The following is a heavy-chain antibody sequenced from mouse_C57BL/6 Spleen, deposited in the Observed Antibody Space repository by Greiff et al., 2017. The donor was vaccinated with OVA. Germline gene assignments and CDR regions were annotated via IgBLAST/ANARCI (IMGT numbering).Heavy chain of an antibody. V-gene: IGHV5-4*01. Sequence: DVKLVESGGGLVKPGGSLKLSCAASGFTFSSYAMSWVRQTPEKRLEWVATISDGGSYTYYPDNVKGRFTISRDNAKNNLYLQMSHLKSEDTAMYYCARDGFRGNSLFDYWGQGTTLTVSS. CDR3: ARDGFRGNSLFDY. CDR2: ISDGGSYT. D-gene: IGHD2-1*01. CDR1: GFTFSSYA. J-gene: IGHJ2*01.